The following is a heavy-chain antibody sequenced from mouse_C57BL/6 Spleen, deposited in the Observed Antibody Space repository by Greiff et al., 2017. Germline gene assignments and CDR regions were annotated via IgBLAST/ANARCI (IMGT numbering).Heavy chain of an antibody. CDR2: FYPGSGSI. J-gene: IGHJ4*01. V-gene: IGHV1-62-2*01. CDR1: GYTFTEYT. Sequence: VQRVESGAELVKPGASVKLSCKASGYTFTEYTIHWVKQRSGQGLEWIGWFYPGSGSIKYNEKFKDKAPLTADKSSSTVYMELRRLTSEYSAVYFCARHGSHYGNPYYYAMDYWGQGTSVTVSS. CDR3: ARHGSHYGNPYYYAMDY. D-gene: IGHD2-1*01.